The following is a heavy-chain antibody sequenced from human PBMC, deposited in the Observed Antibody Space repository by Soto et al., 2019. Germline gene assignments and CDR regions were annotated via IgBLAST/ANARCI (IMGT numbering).Heavy chain of an antibody. V-gene: IGHV3-30-3*01. D-gene: IGHD5-12*01. CDR1: GFTFSSYA. CDR3: ARGGSRRDGYNLFYFDY. CDR2: ISYDGSNK. Sequence: QVQLVESGGGVVQPGRSLRLSCAASGFTFSSYAMHWVRQAPGKGLEWVAVISYDGSNKYYADSVKGRFTISRDNSKNTLYLQMNSLRAEDTAVYYCARGGSRRDGYNLFYFDYWGQGTLVTVS. J-gene: IGHJ4*02.